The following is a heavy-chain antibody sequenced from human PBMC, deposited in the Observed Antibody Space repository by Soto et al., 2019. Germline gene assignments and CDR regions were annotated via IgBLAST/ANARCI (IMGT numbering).Heavy chain of an antibody. CDR2: INPSGGSI. D-gene: IGHD1-7*01. Sequence: QVQLVQSGAEVKKPGASVKVSCKASGYTFTSYYMHWVRQAPGQGLEWMGIINPSGGSISYAQKFQARVTRTRDTSTSTAYMELSSLRSEDTAVYYCARAVGGTWPYFDYWGQGTLVTVSS. CDR3: ARAVGGTWPYFDY. J-gene: IGHJ4*02. V-gene: IGHV1-46*01. CDR1: GYTFTSYY.